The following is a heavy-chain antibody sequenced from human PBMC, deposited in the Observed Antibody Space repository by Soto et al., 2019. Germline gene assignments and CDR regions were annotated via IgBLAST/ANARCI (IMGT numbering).Heavy chain of an antibody. J-gene: IGHJ4*02. Sequence: PSETLSLTCAVSGGSISSSNWWSWVRQPPGKGLEWIGEIYHSGSTNYNPSLKSLVTISGENYKNQFSLKLSSVTAADTAVYYCARAEGRSWGYFDYRGQGTMVTVSS. CDR2: IYHSGST. CDR1: GGSISSSNW. D-gene: IGHD2-15*01. CDR3: ARAEGRSWGYFDY. V-gene: IGHV4-4*02.